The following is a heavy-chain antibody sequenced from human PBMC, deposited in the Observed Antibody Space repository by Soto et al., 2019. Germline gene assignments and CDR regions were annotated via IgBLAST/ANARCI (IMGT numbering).Heavy chain of an antibody. CDR1: GDTISSHS. D-gene: IGHD1-26*01. CDR2: IYYSGST. CDR3: ARCPSGTYGQVDY. V-gene: IGHV4-59*08. Sequence: QVQLQEPGPGLVKPSETLSLTCTVSGDTISSHSWSWIRQPPGKGLEWIGYIYYSGSTNSNPSLKSRVTISPATSKSQFSLKQSSVTAADTAVYYCARCPSGTYGQVDYWGQGTLVTVS. J-gene: IGHJ4*02.